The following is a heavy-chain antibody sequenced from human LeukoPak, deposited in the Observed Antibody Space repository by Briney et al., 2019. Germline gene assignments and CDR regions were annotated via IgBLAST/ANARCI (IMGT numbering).Heavy chain of an antibody. J-gene: IGHJ6*03. CDR2: MNPNSGNT. CDR1: GYTFTSYD. V-gene: IGHV1-8*03. Sequence: ASVKVSCKASGYTFTSYDINWVRQATGQGLEWMGWMNPNSGNTDYAQKFQGRVTITRNTSISTAYMELSSMRSEDTAVYYCARGGVPAAMGYYYYYMDVWGKGTTVTVSS. D-gene: IGHD2-2*01. CDR3: ARGGVPAAMGYYYYYMDV.